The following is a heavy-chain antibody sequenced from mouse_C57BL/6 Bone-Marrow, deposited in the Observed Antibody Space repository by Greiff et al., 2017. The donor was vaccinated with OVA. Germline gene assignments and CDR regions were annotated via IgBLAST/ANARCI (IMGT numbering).Heavy chain of an antibody. V-gene: IGHV1-39*01. CDR3: ASISYYGSSYDWYFDV. D-gene: IGHD1-1*01. CDR2: INPNYGTT. Sequence: EVQLQESGPELVKPGASVKISCKASGYSFTDYNMNWVKQSNGKSLEWIGVINPNYGTTSYNQKFKGKATLTVDQSSSTAYMQLNSLTSEDSAVYYCASISYYGSSYDWYFDVWGTGTTVTVSS. CDR1: GYSFTDYN. J-gene: IGHJ1*03.